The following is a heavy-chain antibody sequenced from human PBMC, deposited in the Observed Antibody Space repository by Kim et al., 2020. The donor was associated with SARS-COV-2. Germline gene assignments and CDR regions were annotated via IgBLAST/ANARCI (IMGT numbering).Heavy chain of an antibody. D-gene: IGHD3-10*01. CDR1: GFTFSTYG. CDR3: ARDPGMVRGVLYLDY. V-gene: IGHV3-48*02. CDR2: ISSSSSPI. Sequence: GGSLRLSCVASGFTFSTYGMNWVRQAPGKGLEWISYISSSSSPIFYADSVKGRFTISRDNAKNSLFLQMNSLRDEDTAVYYCARDPGMVRGVLYLDYWGQGTLVTVSS. J-gene: IGHJ4*02.